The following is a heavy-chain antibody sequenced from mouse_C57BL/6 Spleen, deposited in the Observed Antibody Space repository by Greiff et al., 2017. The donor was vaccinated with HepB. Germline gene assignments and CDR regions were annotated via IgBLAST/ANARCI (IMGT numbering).Heavy chain of an antibody. V-gene: IGHV14-2*01. D-gene: IGHD2-4*01. CDR2: IDPEDGET. Sequence: VQLKQSGAELVKPGASVKLSCTASGFNIKDYYMHWVKQRTEQGLEWIGRIDPEDGETKYDPKFKGKATITADTSSNTAYLQLSSLTAEDTAVYYCARYDYDVGFAYWGQGTLVTVSA. CDR3: ARYDYDVGFAY. J-gene: IGHJ3*01. CDR1: GFNIKDYY.